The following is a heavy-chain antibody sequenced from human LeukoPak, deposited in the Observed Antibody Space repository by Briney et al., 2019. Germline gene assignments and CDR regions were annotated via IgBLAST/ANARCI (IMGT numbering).Heavy chain of an antibody. V-gene: IGHV3-23*01. CDR2: ISGSGGST. CDR1: GFTFSSYA. Sequence: GGSLRLSCAAFGFTFSSYAMSWVRQAPGKGLEWVSAISGSGGSTYFADSLKGRFTISRDNSKNTLYLQLNSLRAEDTAVYYCAKGVRAVAGTSWPNWGQGTLVTVSS. D-gene: IGHD6-19*01. J-gene: IGHJ4*02. CDR3: AKGVRAVAGTSWPN.